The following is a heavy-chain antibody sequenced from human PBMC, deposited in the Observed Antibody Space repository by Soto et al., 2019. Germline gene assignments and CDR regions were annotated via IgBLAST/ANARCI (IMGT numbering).Heavy chain of an antibody. J-gene: IGHJ4*02. CDR3: AKNYFFDN. V-gene: IGHV3-23*01. Sequence: GGSLRLSCAASGFTFSTYGMSWVRQAPGKGLEWVSAISRSDVGTYYADSVKGRFTISRDNSQNTLYLLMDSLRAEDTAVYYCAKNYFFDNWGQGAPVTVSS. CDR1: GFTFSTYG. CDR2: ISRSDVGT.